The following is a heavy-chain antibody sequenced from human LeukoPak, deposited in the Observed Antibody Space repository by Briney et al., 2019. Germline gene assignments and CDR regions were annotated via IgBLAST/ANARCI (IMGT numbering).Heavy chain of an antibody. CDR1: GFTFSSYW. J-gene: IGHJ6*03. Sequence: GGSLRLSCAASGFTFSSYWMSWVRQAPGKGLEWVANIKQDGSEKYYVDSVKGRFTISRDNAKNSLYLQMNSLRAEDTAVYYCAKDPRYSSSTWDYYYYYYMDVWGKGTTITISS. CDR3: AKDPRYSSSTWDYYYYYYMDV. D-gene: IGHD6-13*01. V-gene: IGHV3-7*01. CDR2: IKQDGSEK.